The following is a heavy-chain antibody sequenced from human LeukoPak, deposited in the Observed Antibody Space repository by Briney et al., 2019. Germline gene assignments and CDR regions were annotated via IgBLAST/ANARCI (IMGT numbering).Heavy chain of an antibody. CDR3: ARAGYDSSGYYSY. CDR2: INPSGGST. J-gene: IGHJ4*02. Sequence: ASVKVSRKASGYTFTNYYMHWMRQAPGQGLERMGIINPSGGSTSYAQKFQGRVTMTRDTSTSTVYMELSSLRSDDTAVYYCARAGYDSSGYYSYWGQGTLVTVSS. V-gene: IGHV1-46*01. CDR1: GYTFTNYY. D-gene: IGHD3-22*01.